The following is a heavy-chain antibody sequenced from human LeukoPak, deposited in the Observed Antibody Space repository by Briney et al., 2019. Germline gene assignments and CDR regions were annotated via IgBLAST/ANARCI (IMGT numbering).Heavy chain of an antibody. J-gene: IGHJ4*02. D-gene: IGHD6-13*01. CDR2: INSDGSST. Sequence: GGSLRLSCAAPGFTFSSYWMHWVRQAPGKGLLWVSRINSDGSSTSYADSVKGRFTISRDNAKNTLYLQMNSLRAEDTAVYYCARRIAAAAAPYYFDYWGQGTLVTVSS. V-gene: IGHV3-74*01. CDR1: GFTFSSYW. CDR3: ARRIAAAAAPYYFDY.